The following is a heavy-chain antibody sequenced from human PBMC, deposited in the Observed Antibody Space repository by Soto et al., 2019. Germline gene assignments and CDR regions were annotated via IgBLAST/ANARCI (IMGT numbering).Heavy chain of an antibody. CDR2: INPNSGGT. CDR3: ARDGGGYYDSSDYYNWFDP. J-gene: IGHJ5*02. D-gene: IGHD3-22*01. CDR1: GYIFTDYY. Sequence: GASVKVSCKASGYIFTDYYMHWVRQAPGQELGWMGRINPNSGGTNYAQKFQGRVTMTRDTSTSTVYMELSSLRSEDTAVYYCARDGGGYYDSSDYYNWFDPWGQGTLVTVSS. V-gene: IGHV1-2*06.